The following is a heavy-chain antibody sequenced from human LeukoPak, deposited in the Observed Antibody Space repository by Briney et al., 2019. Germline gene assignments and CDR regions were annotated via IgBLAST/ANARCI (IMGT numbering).Heavy chain of an antibody. CDR2: IRSKAYGGTT. Sequence: GGSLRLSCTASGFTFGDYAMSWVRLAPGKGLEWVGFIRSKAYGGTTEYAASVKGRFTISRDDSKTIAYLQMNSLKIEDTAVYYCTRGRSWFDPWGQGTLVTVSS. CDR1: GFTFGDYA. V-gene: IGHV3-49*04. CDR3: TRGRSWFDP. J-gene: IGHJ5*02.